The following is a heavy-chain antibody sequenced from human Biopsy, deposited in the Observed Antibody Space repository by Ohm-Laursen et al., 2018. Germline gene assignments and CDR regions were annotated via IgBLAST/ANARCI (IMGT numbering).Heavy chain of an antibody. V-gene: IGHV4-59*01. D-gene: IGHD3-3*01. CDR2: IYYSGTT. CDR3: ARVRGGFLEWFDY. CDR1: GESMGTYY. Sequence: PSQTLSLTCTVSGESMGTYYWSWIRQPPGKVVEWIASIYYSGTTHKNPSLKSRVTISVDTSQGLLSLDLSSVTAADTAVYYCARVRGGFLEWFDYWGQGTLVTVSS. J-gene: IGHJ5*01.